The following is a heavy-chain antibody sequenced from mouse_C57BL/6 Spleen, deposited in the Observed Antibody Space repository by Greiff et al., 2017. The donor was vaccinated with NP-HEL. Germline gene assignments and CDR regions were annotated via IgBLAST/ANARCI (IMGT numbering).Heavy chain of an antibody. J-gene: IGHJ4*01. CDR3: AKNNYVYAMDY. CDR1: GFSLTSYG. D-gene: IGHD2-1*01. Sequence: VKLMESGPGLVQPSQRLSITCTVSGFSLTSYGVHWVRQSPGKGLEWLGVIWRGGSTDYNAAFMSRLSITKDNSKSQVFFKMNSLQADDTAIYYCAKNNYVYAMDYWGQGTSVTVSS. CDR2: IWRGGST. V-gene: IGHV2-5*01.